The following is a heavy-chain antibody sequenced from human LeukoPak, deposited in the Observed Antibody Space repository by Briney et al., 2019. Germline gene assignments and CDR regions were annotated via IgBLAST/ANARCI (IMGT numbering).Heavy chain of an antibody. J-gene: IGHJ4*02. CDR3: AKDRYSSSWYVVWGFDY. CDR1: GLTFSSYC. CDR2: ISYDGSNK. V-gene: IGHV3-30*18. D-gene: IGHD6-13*01. Sequence: SGGSLRLSCAASGLTFSSYCIHWVRQALGKGLEWVAVISYDGSNKYYADSVKGRFTISRDNSKNTLYLQMNSLRAEDTAVYYCAKDRYSSSWYVVWGFDYWGQGTLVTVSS.